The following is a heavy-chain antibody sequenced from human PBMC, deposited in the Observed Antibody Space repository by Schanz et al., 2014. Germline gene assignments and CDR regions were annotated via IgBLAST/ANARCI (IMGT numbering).Heavy chain of an antibody. CDR3: AKDLYNYGIFDS. Sequence: EVQLEESGGGLVQPGGSLRLSCAASGFTFSIYGMNWVRQAPGKGLEWVSGMSGSGSTADYADSVKGRFTISRDNSRKTLYLQMNSLRADDTAVYYCAKDLYNYGIFDSWGQGTLVTVSS. CDR1: GFTFSIYG. D-gene: IGHD3-16*01. J-gene: IGHJ5*01. CDR2: MSGSGSTA. V-gene: IGHV3-23*04.